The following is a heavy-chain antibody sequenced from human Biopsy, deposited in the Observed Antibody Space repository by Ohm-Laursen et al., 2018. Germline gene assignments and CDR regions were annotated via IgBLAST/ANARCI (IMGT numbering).Heavy chain of an antibody. CDR1: GDAFLGYY. D-gene: IGHD3-3*01. Sequence: ASVKVSCKASGDAFLGYYLHWVRQAPGQGLGWMGSIYPNSGDTDFAQKFQGRVSMTRDTSVSTAYLKLSSLRSDDTAIYYCARDLLEWSLPSWGQGTLVTVSS. J-gene: IGHJ4*02. CDR2: IYPNSGDT. V-gene: IGHV1-2*02. CDR3: ARDLLEWSLPS.